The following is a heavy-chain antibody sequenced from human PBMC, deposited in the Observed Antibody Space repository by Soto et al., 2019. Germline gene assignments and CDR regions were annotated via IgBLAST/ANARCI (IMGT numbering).Heavy chain of an antibody. CDR3: GSYDSSGYYGSPDDFHI. CDR1: GFTFSSYG. D-gene: IGHD3-22*01. CDR2: ISYDGSNK. Sequence: GGSLRLSCAASGFTFSSYGMHWVRQAPGKGLEWVAVISYDGSNKYYADSVKGRFTISRDNSKNTLYLQMNSLRAEDTAVYYCGSYDSSGYYGSPDDFHIWGQGTMVTVAS. V-gene: IGHV3-30*03. J-gene: IGHJ3*02.